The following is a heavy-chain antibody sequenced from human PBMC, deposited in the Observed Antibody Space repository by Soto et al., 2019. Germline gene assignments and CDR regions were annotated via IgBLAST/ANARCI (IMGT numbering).Heavy chain of an antibody. CDR1: GGTFSSFA. V-gene: IGHV1-69*12. Sequence: QVLLVQSGAEVKKPGSSVRVSCKTSGGTFSSFAISWVRLAPGQGLEWMGVIVPMFAAPTYAQKFQGRVCLTADESTRAAYIQLTTLRSAATAAYSPARDPVMPGTAYSYGGEVGGDCPMVTVSS. D-gene: IGHD2-21*01. CDR2: IVPMFAAP. CDR3: ARDPVMPGTAYSYGGEV. J-gene: IGHJ6*04.